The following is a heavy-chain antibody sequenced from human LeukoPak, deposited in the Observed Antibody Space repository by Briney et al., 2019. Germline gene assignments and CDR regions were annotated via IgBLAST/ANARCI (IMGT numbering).Heavy chain of an antibody. J-gene: IGHJ5*02. CDR3: ARDLPARSGYPKNWFDP. D-gene: IGHD3-3*01. CDR2: INPSGGST. V-gene: IGHV1-46*01. CDR1: GYTFTGYY. Sequence: GASVKVSCKASGYTFTGYYMHWVRQAPGQGLEWMGIINPSGGSTSYAQKFQGRVTMSRDTSTSTVYMELSSLRSEDTAVYYCARDLPARSGYPKNWFDPWGQGTLVTVSS.